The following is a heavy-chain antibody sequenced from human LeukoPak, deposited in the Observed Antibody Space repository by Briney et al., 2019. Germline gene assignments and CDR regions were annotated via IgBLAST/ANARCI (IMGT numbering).Heavy chain of an antibody. D-gene: IGHD5-12*01. J-gene: IGHJ6*02. CDR1: GFTFSDCG. V-gene: IGHV3-30*02. Sequence: GGSLRLSCAASGFTFSDCGFHWVRQAPGKRLEWVAFIWYDGSNKYYADSVKGRFTISRDNFKSTLYLQMNSLRAEDTAVYYCAKDLRYSGSLYGTDVWGQGTTVTVSS. CDR2: IWYDGSNK. CDR3: AKDLRYSGSLYGTDV.